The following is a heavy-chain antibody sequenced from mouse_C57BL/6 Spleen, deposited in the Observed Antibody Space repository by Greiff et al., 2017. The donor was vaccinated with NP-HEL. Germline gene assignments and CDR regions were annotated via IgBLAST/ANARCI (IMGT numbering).Heavy chain of an antibody. CDR3: ARSPYYYGSSYGWYFDV. D-gene: IGHD1-1*01. J-gene: IGHJ1*03. CDR2: IHPNSGST. V-gene: IGHV1-64*01. CDR1: GYTFTSYW. Sequence: QVQLQQPGAELVKPGASVKLSCKASGYTFTSYWMHWVKQRPGQGLEWIGKIHPNSGSTNYNEKFKSKATLTVDKSSSTAYMQLSSLTSEDSAVYYCARSPYYYGSSYGWYFDVWGTGTTVTVSS.